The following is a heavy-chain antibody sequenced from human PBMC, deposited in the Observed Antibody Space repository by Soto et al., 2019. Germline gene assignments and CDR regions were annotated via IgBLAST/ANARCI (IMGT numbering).Heavy chain of an antibody. D-gene: IGHD3-3*01. CDR1: GGTLSSFINYP. CDR2: IVPNVGTV. V-gene: IGHV1-69*06. CDR3: ERRDTSGFLRYFDT. J-gene: IGHJ4*02. Sequence: HVQLVQSRPEVKKPGSSVKVSCKTSGGTLSSFINYPINWVRQAPGQGPEWMGGIVPNVGTVNYAQRFQGSVPIPADKSTGTSYMEMNYLTSEDTALYYCERRDTSGFLRYFDTWGQGTLVTVS.